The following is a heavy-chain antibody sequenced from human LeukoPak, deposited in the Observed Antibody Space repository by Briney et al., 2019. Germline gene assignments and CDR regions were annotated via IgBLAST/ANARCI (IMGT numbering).Heavy chain of an antibody. CDR3: ARSTQAGSGDY. CDR2: ISSSSSYI. Sequence: GGSLRLSCAASVLTFSRYSMNWVRQAPGKGLEWVSSISSSSSYIYYADSVKGRFTISRDNAKNSLYLQMNSLRAEDTAVYYCARSTQAGSGDYWGQGTLVTVSS. D-gene: IGHD6-13*01. CDR1: VLTFSRYS. V-gene: IGHV3-21*01. J-gene: IGHJ4*02.